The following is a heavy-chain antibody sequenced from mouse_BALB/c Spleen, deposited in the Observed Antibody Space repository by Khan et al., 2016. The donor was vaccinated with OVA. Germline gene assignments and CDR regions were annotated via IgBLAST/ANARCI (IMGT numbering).Heavy chain of an antibody. CDR3: VRDGADYRNYGWFDD. V-gene: IGHV1-4*01. CDR1: GYTFTSYT. Sequence: QVQLKQSGAELARPGASVKMSCKASGYTFTSYTIHWIKQRPGQGLEWIGYINPSNGYTNYNQKFKDKATLTADKSSTTAYMQLSSLTSDDSAVYNCVRDGADYRNYGWFDDWGQGTMVTVSA. D-gene: IGHD2-5*01. CDR2: INPSNGYT. J-gene: IGHJ3*01.